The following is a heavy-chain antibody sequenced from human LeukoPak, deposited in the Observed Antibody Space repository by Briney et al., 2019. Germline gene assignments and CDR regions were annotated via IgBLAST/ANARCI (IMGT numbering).Heavy chain of an antibody. D-gene: IGHD3-22*01. J-gene: IGHJ4*02. V-gene: IGHV4-59*08. CDR3: ARRPAYDSSGHFDY. CDR2: IYFSGST. CDR1: GGSISSYY. Sequence: PSETLSLTCTVSGGSISSYYWSWIRQPPGKGLEWIGYIYFSGSTNYNPSLKSRVTISVDTSKNQFSLKLSSVTAADTAVYYCARRPAYDSSGHFDYWGQGTLVTVSS.